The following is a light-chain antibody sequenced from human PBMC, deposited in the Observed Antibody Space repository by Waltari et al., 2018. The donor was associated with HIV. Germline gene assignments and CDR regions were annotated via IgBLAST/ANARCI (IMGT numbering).Light chain of an antibody. J-gene: IGLJ3*02. Sequence: QAVVTQEPSLTVSPGGTVTLTCGSSTGAVTSGHYPHWFQQKPGQAPRTLIYDTSNKPSWTPARFSGSLPGGKAALTLSGAQPEDEAEYYCLLSYSGARGVFGGGTKLTVL. CDR1: TGAVTSGHY. CDR2: DTS. CDR3: LLSYSGARGV. V-gene: IGLV7-46*01.